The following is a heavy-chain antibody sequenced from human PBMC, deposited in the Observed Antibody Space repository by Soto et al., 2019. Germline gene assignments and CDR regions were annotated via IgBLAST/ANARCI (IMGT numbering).Heavy chain of an antibody. J-gene: IGHJ4*02. CDR3: AKKATYSYGYAL. CDR2: INTDGSGT. Sequence: GGSLRLSCAASGFTFSSDWMHWVRQAPGKGLVWVSRINTDGSGTSYADSVKGRFTISRDNSKNTLYLQMNSLRAEDTAVYYCAKKATYSYGYALWGQGT. CDR1: GFTFSSDW. D-gene: IGHD5-18*01. V-gene: IGHV3-74*01.